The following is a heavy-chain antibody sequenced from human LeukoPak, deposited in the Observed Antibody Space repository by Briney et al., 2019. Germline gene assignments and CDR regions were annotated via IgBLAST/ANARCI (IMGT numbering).Heavy chain of an antibody. D-gene: IGHD3-10*01. Sequence: SETLSLTYTVCGGSISSYYWSWIRQPPGKGLEWIGYIYYSGSTNYNPSLKSRVTISVDTSKNQFSLKLSSVTAADTAVYYCARYYYGSGGDYWGQGTLVTVSS. CDR1: GGSISSYY. J-gene: IGHJ4*02. CDR3: ARYYYGSGGDY. CDR2: IYYSGST. V-gene: IGHV4-59*01.